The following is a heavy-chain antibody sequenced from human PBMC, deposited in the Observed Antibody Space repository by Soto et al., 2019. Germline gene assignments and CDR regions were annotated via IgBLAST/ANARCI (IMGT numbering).Heavy chain of an antibody. J-gene: IGHJ4*02. D-gene: IGHD3-10*01. V-gene: IGHV1-46*01. CDR2: IDPSGGST. Sequence: ASVKVSCKASGYTFSSNYIHWVRQAPGQGLEWMGIIDPSGGSTSYAQKFQGRVTMTRDTSTSTVYMELSSLRSDDTAVFYCARGIRGVIIKYFEYWGQGSVVTV. CDR1: GYTFSSNY. CDR3: ARGIRGVIIKYFEY.